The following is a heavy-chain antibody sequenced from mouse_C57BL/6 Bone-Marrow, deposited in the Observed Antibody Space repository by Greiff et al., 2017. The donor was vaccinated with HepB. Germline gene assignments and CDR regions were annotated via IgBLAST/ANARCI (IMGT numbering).Heavy chain of an antibody. CDR3: ARVYGTRYWYFDV. V-gene: IGHV5-16*01. D-gene: IGHD1-1*01. CDR2: INYDGSST. J-gene: IGHJ1*03. CDR1: GFTFSDYY. Sequence: EVKLVESEGGLVQPGSSMKLSCTASGFTFSDYYMAWVRQVPEKGLEWVANINYDGSSTYYLDSLKSRFIISRDNAKNILYLQMSSLKSEDTATYYCARVYGTRYWYFDVWGTGTTVTVSS.